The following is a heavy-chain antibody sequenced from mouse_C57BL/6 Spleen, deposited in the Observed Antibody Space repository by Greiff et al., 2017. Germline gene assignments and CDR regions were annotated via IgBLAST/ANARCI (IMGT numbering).Heavy chain of an antibody. CDR3: SRGTTVVDPFAY. J-gene: IGHJ3*01. D-gene: IGHD1-1*01. CDR1: GYTFTDYY. CDR2: IYPGSGNT. Sequence: QVQLQQSGAELVRPGASVKLSCKASGYTFTDYYINWVKQRPGQGLEWIARIYPGSGNTYYNEKFKGKATLTAEKSSSTAYMQLSSLTSEDSAVYVCSRGTTVVDPFAYWGQGTLVTVSA. V-gene: IGHV1-76*01.